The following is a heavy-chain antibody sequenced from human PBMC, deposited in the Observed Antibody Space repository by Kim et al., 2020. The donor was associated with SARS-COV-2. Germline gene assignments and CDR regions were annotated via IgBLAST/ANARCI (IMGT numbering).Heavy chain of an antibody. D-gene: IGHD6-19*01. CDR3: ARRQFTSGWYYFDY. V-gene: IGHV3-74*01. J-gene: IGHJ4*02. Sequence: ANSVKGRFTTSRANAKNTPYLQMNSLRAEDTAVYYCARRQFTSGWYYFDYWGQGTLVTVSS.